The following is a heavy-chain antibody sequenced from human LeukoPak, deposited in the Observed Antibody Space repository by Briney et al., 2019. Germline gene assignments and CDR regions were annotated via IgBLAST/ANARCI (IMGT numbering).Heavy chain of an antibody. V-gene: IGHV3-21*01. CDR3: ARVPQVLGATCFFDY. CDR1: GFTFCSYS. CDR2: ISSNSHYM. Sequence: PGGSLRLSCAASGFTFCSYSMNWVGQAPGNGLEWVSSISSNSHYMYYADSVKGRFTISRDNAKNSLYLQMKSRRAEDLAVYYCARVPQVLGATCFFDYWGQGTLVTASS. J-gene: IGHJ4*02. D-gene: IGHD1-26*01.